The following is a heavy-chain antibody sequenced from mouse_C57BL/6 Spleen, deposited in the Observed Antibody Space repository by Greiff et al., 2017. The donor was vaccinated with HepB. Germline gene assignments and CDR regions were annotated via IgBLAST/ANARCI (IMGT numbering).Heavy chain of an antibody. CDR2: ISYDGSN. CDR1: GYSITSGYY. CDR3: AREGGDGYPFAY. Sequence: EVQLQQSGPGLVKPSQSLSLTCSVTGYSITSGYYWNWIRQFPGNKLEWMGYISYDGSNNYNPSLKNRISITRDTSKNQFFLKLNSVTTEDTATYYCAREGGDGYPFAYSGQGTLVTVSA. V-gene: IGHV3-6*01. D-gene: IGHD2-3*01. J-gene: IGHJ3*01.